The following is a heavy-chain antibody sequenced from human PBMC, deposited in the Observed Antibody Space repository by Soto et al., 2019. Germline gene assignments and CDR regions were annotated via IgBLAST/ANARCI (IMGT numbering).Heavy chain of an antibody. CDR3: AHLIILSCISTSCYENWFDP. J-gene: IGHJ5*02. Sequence: SGPTLVNPTQTLTLTCTFSGFSLSTSGVGVGWIRQPPGKALEWLALIYWDDDKRYSPSLKSRLTITKDTSKNQVVLTMTNMDPVDTATYYCAHLIILSCISTSCYENWFDPWGQGTLVTVSS. CDR2: IYWDDDK. CDR1: GFSLSTSGVG. V-gene: IGHV2-5*02. D-gene: IGHD2-2*01.